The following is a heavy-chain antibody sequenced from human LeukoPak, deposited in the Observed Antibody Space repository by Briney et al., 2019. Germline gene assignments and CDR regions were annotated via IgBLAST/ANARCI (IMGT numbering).Heavy chain of an antibody. V-gene: IGHV3-66*01. Sequence: GGSLRLSCAASGFTASSNYMSWVRQAPGKGLEWVSVIYSGGTTYYADSVKGRFTISRDNSKNTLYLQMNSLRAEDTAVYYCARWNHFWSGAPMDYHAMDVWGQGTTVTVSS. CDR3: ARWNHFWSGAPMDYHAMDV. CDR1: GFTASSNY. CDR2: IYSGGTT. J-gene: IGHJ6*02. D-gene: IGHD3-3*02.